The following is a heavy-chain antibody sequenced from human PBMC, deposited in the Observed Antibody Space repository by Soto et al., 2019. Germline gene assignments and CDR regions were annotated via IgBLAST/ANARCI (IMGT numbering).Heavy chain of an antibody. V-gene: IGHV4-59*01. D-gene: IGHD1-20*01. Sequence: PSETLSLTCSVSGASISSYCYTWIRQTPGKGLEWIGYIYLGGSINYNPSFKSRVIISVDTSKNQFSLKLSSVTAADTAVYYCARYKSNYYYGMDVWGQGTTVTVSS. CDR3: ARYKSNYYYGMDV. CDR2: IYLGGSI. CDR1: GASISSYC. J-gene: IGHJ6*02.